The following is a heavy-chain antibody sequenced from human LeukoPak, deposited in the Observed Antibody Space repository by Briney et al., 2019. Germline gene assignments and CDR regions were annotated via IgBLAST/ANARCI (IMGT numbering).Heavy chain of an antibody. V-gene: IGHV3-23*01. J-gene: IGHJ4*02. CDR3: AKEVDGSGSYPDY. D-gene: IGHD3-10*01. CDR2: LSGSGGSA. Sequence: PGGSLRLSCAASGFTFSNYAMSWVRQAPGKGLEWVSALSGSGGSAYYADSVKGRFTISRDNSKNTLYLQMNSLRAEDTAVYYCAKEVDGSGSYPDYWGQGTLVTVSS. CDR1: GFTFSNYA.